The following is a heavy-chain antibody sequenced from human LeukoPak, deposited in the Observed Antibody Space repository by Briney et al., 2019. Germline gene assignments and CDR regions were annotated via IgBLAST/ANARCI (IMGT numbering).Heavy chain of an antibody. Sequence: PSETPSLTCSVSGGSISGYYWSWIRQSPGKGLEWIAYIYYSGSTNYNPSLKSRVTISVDTSKNQFSLKLSSVTAADTAMYYCARATDASSGYFWFDTWGQGTLVTVSS. CDR3: ARATDASSGYFWFDT. CDR1: GGSISGYY. V-gene: IGHV4-59*01. CDR2: IYYSGST. J-gene: IGHJ5*02. D-gene: IGHD3-22*01.